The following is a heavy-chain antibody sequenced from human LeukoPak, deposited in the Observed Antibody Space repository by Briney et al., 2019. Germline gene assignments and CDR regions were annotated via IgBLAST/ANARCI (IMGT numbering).Heavy chain of an antibody. V-gene: IGHV4-30-4*01. CDR3: ARGIFYDSSGYYPILDP. J-gene: IGHJ5*02. D-gene: IGHD3-22*01. CDR2: IYYSGST. Sequence: PSQTLSLTCTVSGGSISSGDYYWSWIRQPPGKGLEWIGYIYYSGSTCYNPSLKSRVTISVDTSKNQFSLKPSSVTAADTAVYYCARGIFYDSSGYYPILDPWGQGTLVTVSS. CDR1: GGSISSGDYY.